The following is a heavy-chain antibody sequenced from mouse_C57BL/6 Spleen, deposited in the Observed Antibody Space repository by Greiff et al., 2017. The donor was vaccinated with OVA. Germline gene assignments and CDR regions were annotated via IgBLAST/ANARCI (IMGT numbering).Heavy chain of an antibody. CDR3: ARLDSSGSWFAY. D-gene: IGHD3-2*02. Sequence: EVNVVESGGDLVKPGGSLKLSCAASGFTFSSYGMSWVRQTPDKRLEWVATISSGGSYTYYPDSVKGRVTISIDNAKNTLYLQMSSLKSEDTAMYYCARLDSSGSWFAYWGQGTLVTVSA. J-gene: IGHJ3*01. V-gene: IGHV5-6*01. CDR2: ISSGGSYT. CDR1: GFTFSSYG.